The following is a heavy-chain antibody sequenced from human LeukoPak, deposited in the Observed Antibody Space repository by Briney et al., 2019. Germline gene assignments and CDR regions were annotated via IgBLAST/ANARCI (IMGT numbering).Heavy chain of an antibody. CDR1: GGTFSSYA. D-gene: IGHD7-27*01. V-gene: IGHV1-69*04. Sequence: AASVKVSCKASGGTFSSYAISWVRQAPGQGLEWMGRIIPILGIANYAQKFQGRVTITADKSTSTAYMELSSLRSEDTAVYYCARDSLTGDSSYWYFDLWGRGTLVTVSS. CDR2: IIPILGIA. J-gene: IGHJ2*01. CDR3: ARDSLTGDSSYWYFDL.